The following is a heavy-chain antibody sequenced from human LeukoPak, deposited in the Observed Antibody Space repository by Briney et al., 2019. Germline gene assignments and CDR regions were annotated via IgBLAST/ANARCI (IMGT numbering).Heavy chain of an antibody. CDR1: GYTFTNYG. Sequence: ASVKVSCKASGYTFTNYGISWVRQAPGQGLEWMGWTSGYNGNTKYAQKFQGRVTMTTDTSTTTAYIELRSLRSDDTAVYYRARSLNYYSGNYQLYDYWGQGTLVTVSS. D-gene: IGHD1-26*01. J-gene: IGHJ4*02. CDR3: ARSLNYYSGNYQLYDY. V-gene: IGHV1-18*01. CDR2: TSGYNGNT.